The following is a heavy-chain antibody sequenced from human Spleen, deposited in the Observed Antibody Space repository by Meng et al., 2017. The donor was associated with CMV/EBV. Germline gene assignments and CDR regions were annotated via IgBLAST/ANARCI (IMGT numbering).Heavy chain of an antibody. CDR2: SYPGDSDT. CDR1: GYSFTSSW. V-gene: IGHV5-51*01. CDR3: ARYTSGYSSGCPDY. Sequence: GSGYSFTSSWIGWVRQMPGKGLEWMVISYPGDSDTRYSPSFQGQVTISADKSISTAYLQWSSLKASDTAMYYCARYTSGYSSGCPDYWGQGTLVTVSS. D-gene: IGHD6-19*01. J-gene: IGHJ4*02.